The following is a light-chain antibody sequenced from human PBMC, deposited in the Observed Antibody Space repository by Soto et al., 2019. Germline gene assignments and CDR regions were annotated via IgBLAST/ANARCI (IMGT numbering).Light chain of an antibody. CDR1: QSVSSSY. J-gene: IGKJ1*01. CDR2: GAS. Sequence: EIVLTQSPGTLSLSPGERATISCRASQSVSSSYLAWYQQKPGQAPRPLIYGASSRSIGIPDRFSGSWSGTDFTLTFSRLEPEDFAVYYCQQYCSSPWTFGQGTKVDIK. V-gene: IGKV3-20*01. CDR3: QQYCSSPWT.